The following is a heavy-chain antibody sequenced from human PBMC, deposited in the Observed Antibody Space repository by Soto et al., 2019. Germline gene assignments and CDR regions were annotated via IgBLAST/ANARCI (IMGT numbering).Heavy chain of an antibody. CDR1: GGTFSSYA. Sequence: SVKVSCKASGGTFSSYAISWVRQAPGQGLEWMGGIIPIFGTANYAQKFQGRVTITADESTSTAYMELSSLRAEDTAVYYCAKDRYCSGGSCSQPGRGVLDYWGQGTLVTVSS. V-gene: IGHV1-69*13. J-gene: IGHJ4*02. D-gene: IGHD2-15*01. CDR3: AKDRYCSGGSCSQPGRGVLDY. CDR2: IIPIFGTA.